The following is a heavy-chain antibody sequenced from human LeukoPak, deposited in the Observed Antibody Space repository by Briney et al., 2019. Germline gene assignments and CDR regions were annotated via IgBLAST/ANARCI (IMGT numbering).Heavy chain of an antibody. CDR3: ARVRRGDYGEEVLDY. D-gene: IGHD4-17*01. J-gene: IGHJ4*02. Sequence: ASAKVSCKASGYTFTSNYMHWVRQAPGQGLEWTGVINPSGGSTSYAQKFQGRVTMTRDTSTSTVYMELSSLRSEDTAVYYCARVRRGDYGEEVLDYWGQGTLVTVSS. CDR2: INPSGGST. CDR1: GYTFTSNY. V-gene: IGHV1-46*01.